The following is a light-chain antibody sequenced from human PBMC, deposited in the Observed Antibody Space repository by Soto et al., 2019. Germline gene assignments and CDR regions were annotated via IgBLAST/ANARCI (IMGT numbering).Light chain of an antibody. J-gene: IGLJ2*01. V-gene: IGLV2-23*01. CDR1: SSDVGSYNL. CDR3: CSYAGSIL. CDR2: EGS. Sequence: QSALTQPASVSGSPVQSITISCTGTSSDVGSYNLVSWYQQHPSKAPKLMIYEGSKRPSGVSNRFSGSKSGNTASLTISGLQAEDEADYYCCSYAGSILFGGGTQLTVL.